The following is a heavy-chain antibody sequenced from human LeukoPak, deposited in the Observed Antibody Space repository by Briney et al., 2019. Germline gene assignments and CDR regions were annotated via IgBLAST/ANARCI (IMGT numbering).Heavy chain of an antibody. CDR1: GDSISGYY. Sequence: SETLSLTCTVSGDSISGYYWSWIRQPPGKGLEWIGYVYHTGHTHYSPSLKSRVTVSLDTPRNQVSLILSPVTAADTAVYYCARHRFGHLFDYWGQGTLVFVSS. CDR2: VYHTGHT. D-gene: IGHD3-16*01. CDR3: ARHRFGHLFDY. V-gene: IGHV4-59*01. J-gene: IGHJ4*02.